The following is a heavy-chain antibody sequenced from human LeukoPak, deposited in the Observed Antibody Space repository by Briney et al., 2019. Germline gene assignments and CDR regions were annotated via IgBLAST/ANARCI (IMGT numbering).Heavy chain of an antibody. V-gene: IGHV3-21*01. CDR3: ARDRFSGLQLLYFDY. D-gene: IGHD5-24*01. Sequence: GGSLRLSCAASGFTFSSYSMNWVRQASGKGLEWVSSISISDSYIYYADSVKGRFTISRDNARNSLYLQMNSLRAEDTAVYYCARDRFSGLQLLYFDYWGQGTLVTVSS. J-gene: IGHJ4*02. CDR2: ISISDSYI. CDR1: GFTFSSYS.